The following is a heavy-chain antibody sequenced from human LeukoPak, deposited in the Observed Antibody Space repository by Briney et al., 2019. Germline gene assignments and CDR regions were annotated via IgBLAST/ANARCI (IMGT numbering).Heavy chain of an antibody. CDR2: TYYRSKWYN. Sequence: SQTLSLTCAISGDSVSSNSGAWNWIRQSPSRGLEWLGRTYYRSKWYNDFAVSVKSRITINPDTSKNQFSLQLNSVTPEGTAVYYCARDMGPTYGYYFGMDVWGQGTTVTVPS. V-gene: IGHV6-1*01. D-gene: IGHD1-26*01. CDR1: GDSVSSNSGA. J-gene: IGHJ6*02. CDR3: ARDMGPTYGYYFGMDV.